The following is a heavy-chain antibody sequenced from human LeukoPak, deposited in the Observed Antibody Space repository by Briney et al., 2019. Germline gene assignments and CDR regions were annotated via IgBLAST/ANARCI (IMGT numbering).Heavy chain of an antibody. CDR3: ARHRTIFGVVNDAFDI. CDR1: GGSISSGDYY. CDR2: IYYSGST. D-gene: IGHD3-3*01. J-gene: IGHJ3*02. Sequence: PSQTLSLTCTVSGGSISSGDYYWSWIRQPPGKGLEWIGYIYYSGSTYYNPSLKSRVTISVDTSKNQFSLKLSSVTAADTAVYYCARHRTIFGVVNDAFDIWGQGTMVTVSS. V-gene: IGHV4-30-4*08.